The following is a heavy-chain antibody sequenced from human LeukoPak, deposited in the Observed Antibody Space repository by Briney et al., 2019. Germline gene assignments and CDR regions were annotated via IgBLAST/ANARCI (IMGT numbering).Heavy chain of an antibody. CDR2: ISTSGAYI. CDR3: ARVKWELQNAPFDY. Sequence: SGGSLRLSCTASGFAFSSYNMNWVRQAPGKGLEWVSSISTSGAYIYYADSVKGRFTISRDNAKNTLYLQMNSLRAEDTAVYYCARVKWELQNAPFDYWGQGTLVTVSS. V-gene: IGHV3-21*01. CDR1: GFAFSSYN. J-gene: IGHJ4*02. D-gene: IGHD1-26*01.